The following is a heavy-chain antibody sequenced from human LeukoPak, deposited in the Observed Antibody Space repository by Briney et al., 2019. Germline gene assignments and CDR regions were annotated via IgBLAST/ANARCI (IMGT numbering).Heavy chain of an antibody. CDR2: ISGNGDNT. J-gene: IGHJ6*02. CDR3: AKDRYSTSVGGYYYGVDV. CDR1: GFTFRSYA. D-gene: IGHD4-11*01. Sequence: GGSLRLSCAASGFTFRSYAMNWVRQAPGKGLEWVSSISGNGDNTYYVDSVKGRFTISRDNSKNTLYLQSSSLKAEDTAVYYCAKDRYSTSVGGYYYGVDVWGQGTTVTVSS. V-gene: IGHV3-23*01.